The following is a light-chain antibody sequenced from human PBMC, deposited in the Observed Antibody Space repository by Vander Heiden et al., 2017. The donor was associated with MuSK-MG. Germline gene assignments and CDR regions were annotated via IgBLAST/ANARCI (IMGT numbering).Light chain of an antibody. Sequence: YELTQAPSVSVSPGQAASITCFVGKFGDNYAAWDQQKPGQSPVLVIYKHTQRPSGIPERFSGSNSGNTATLTISGTQAVDDAYYYCQAWDSGTVIFGGGTKLTVL. J-gene: IGLJ2*01. CDR3: QAWDSGTVI. CDR1: KFGDNY. V-gene: IGLV3-1*01. CDR2: KHT.